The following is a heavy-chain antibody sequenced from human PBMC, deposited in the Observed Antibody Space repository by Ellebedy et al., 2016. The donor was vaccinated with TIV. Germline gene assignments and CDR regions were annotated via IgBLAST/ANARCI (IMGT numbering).Heavy chain of an antibody. CDR2: INHSGST. Sequence: MPSETLSLTCAVNGGSFTGNYWSWIRQPPGKGLEWIGEINHSGSTNYNPSLRSRVAVSADTSKNQISLRLDSLTAADTAVYYCARTVVAANNWFDPWGQGTLVTVSS. J-gene: IGHJ5*02. CDR1: GGSFTGNY. V-gene: IGHV4-34*01. CDR3: ARTVVAANNWFDP. D-gene: IGHD2-15*01.